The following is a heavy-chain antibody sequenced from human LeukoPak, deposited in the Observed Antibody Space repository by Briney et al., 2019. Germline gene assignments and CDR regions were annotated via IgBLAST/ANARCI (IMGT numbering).Heavy chain of an antibody. Sequence: SETLSLTCAVSGGSISSSNWWSWVRQPQGKGLEWIGEIYHSGSTNYNPSLKSRVTISVDKSKNQFSLKLSSVTAADTAVYYCARVSSGGYYYMDVWGKGTTVTVSS. CDR3: ARVSSGGYYYMDV. V-gene: IGHV4-4*02. J-gene: IGHJ6*03. CDR2: IYHSGST. CDR1: GGSISSSNW. D-gene: IGHD3-16*01.